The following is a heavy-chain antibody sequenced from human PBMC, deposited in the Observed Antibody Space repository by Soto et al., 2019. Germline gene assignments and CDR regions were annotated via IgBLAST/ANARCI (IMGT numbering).Heavy chain of an antibody. D-gene: IGHD6-25*01. Sequence: SVKVCCKASGVPLNRQAMRLARQAPGQGLEWMGGIIPMFGTPHYAEKFQDRVTITADESTGTAYLESSSLTSEDTAVYYCATSEGRDGYSFDYWGQGTLGTSPQ. CDR3: ATSEGRDGYSFDY. CDR1: GVPLNRQA. CDR2: IIPMFGTP. J-gene: IGHJ4*02. V-gene: IGHV1-69*13.